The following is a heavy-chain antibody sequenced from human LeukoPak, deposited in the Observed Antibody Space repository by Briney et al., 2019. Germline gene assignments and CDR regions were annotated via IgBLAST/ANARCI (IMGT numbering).Heavy chain of an antibody. Sequence: GGSLRLSCAASGITFSNYGMHWVRPAPGKGREWVEFIRNDETYKYYAHSVKGRFTISRDNSKNALYLQMNSLRAEDTAVYYCAKDRLRFLEWSPLDYWGQGTLVTDSS. CDR3: AKDRLRFLEWSPLDY. CDR1: GITFSNYG. D-gene: IGHD3-3*01. J-gene: IGHJ4*02. V-gene: IGHV3-30*02. CDR2: IRNDETYK.